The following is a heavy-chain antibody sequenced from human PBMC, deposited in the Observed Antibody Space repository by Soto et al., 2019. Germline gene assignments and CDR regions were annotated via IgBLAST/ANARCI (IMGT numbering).Heavy chain of an antibody. CDR2: IDPSDSYT. V-gene: IGHV5-10-1*01. J-gene: IGHJ6*04. CDR3: ATSYCGGDCYSEGTDNYYYYGMDV. D-gene: IGHD2-21*02. CDR1: GYSFTSYW. Sequence: PGESLKISCKGSGYSFTSYWISWVRQMPGKGLEWMGRIDPSDSYTNYSPSFQGHVTISADKSISTAYLQWSSLKASDTAMYYCATSYCGGDCYSEGTDNYYYYGMDVWGKGTTVTVSS.